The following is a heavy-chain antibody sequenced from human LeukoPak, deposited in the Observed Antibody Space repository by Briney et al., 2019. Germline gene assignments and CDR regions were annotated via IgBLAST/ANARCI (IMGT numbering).Heavy chain of an antibody. CDR1: GFPFSSHA. V-gene: IGHV3-23*01. J-gene: IGHJ4*02. CDR3: AKARGTYGSFDY. Sequence: GGSLRLSCAASGFPFSSHAMSWVRQAPGKGLEWVTGIGASGGGTYYADSVKGRFTISRDNSKNALYLQVSSLRAEDTAVYYCAKARGTYGSFDYWGQGTLVTVSS. D-gene: IGHD3-10*01. CDR2: IGASGGGT.